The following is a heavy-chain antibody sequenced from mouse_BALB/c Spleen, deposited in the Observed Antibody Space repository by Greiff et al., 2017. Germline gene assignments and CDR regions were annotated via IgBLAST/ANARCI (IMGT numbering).Heavy chain of an antibody. CDR3: ARDVYDGYSYYYAMDY. J-gene: IGHJ4*01. D-gene: IGHD2-3*01. Sequence: VQLVESGPGLVAPSQSLSITCTVSGFSLTSYGVHWVRQPPGKGLEWLGVIWAGGSTNYNSALMSRLSISKDNSKSQVFLKMNSLQTDDTAMYYCARDVYDGYSYYYAMDYWGQGTSVTVSS. V-gene: IGHV2-9*02. CDR1: GFSLTSYG. CDR2: IWAGGST.